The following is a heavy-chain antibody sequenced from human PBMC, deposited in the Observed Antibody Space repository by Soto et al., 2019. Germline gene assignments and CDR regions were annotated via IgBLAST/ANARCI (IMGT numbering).Heavy chain of an antibody. CDR1: GYTFTSYG. J-gene: IGHJ5*02. D-gene: IGHD2-2*01. Sequence: ASVKVSCKASGYTFTSYGISWVRQAPGQGLEWMGWISAYNGNTNYAQKLQGRVTMTTDTSTSTAYMELRSLRSDDTAVYYCARDGVSAVVVPAASNWFDPWGQGTLVTVSS. CDR3: ARDGVSAVVVPAASNWFDP. V-gene: IGHV1-18*01. CDR2: ISAYNGNT.